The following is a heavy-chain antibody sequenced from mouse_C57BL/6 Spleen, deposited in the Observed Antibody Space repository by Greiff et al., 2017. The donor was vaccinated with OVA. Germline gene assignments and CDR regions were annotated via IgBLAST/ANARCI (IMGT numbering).Heavy chain of an antibody. CDR3: ARRDYYAMDY. CDR1: GFTFSSYT. Sequence: EVQLVEPGGGLVKPGGSLKLSCAASGFTFSSYTMSWVRQTPEQRLEWVATISGGGGNTYYPDSVKGRVTISRDNAKKTLYLQMSSLRSEDTALYYCARRDYYAMDYWGQGTSVTVSS. CDR2: ISGGGGNT. J-gene: IGHJ4*01. V-gene: IGHV5-9*01.